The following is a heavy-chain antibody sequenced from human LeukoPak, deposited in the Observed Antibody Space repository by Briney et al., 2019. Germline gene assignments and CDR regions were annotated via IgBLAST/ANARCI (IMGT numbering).Heavy chain of an antibody. Sequence: ASVKVSCKTSGFTFTGYYVHWIRQAPGQGLEWMGRINPNSGETIYAERFQGRVTMTRDTSISTAYMELSSLRSDDTAVYYCARDLVGGIWSAGFWGQGPLVTVSS. CDR2: INPNSGET. V-gene: IGHV1-2*06. D-gene: IGHD3-3*01. CDR1: GFTFTGYY. J-gene: IGHJ4*02. CDR3: ARDLVGGIWSAGF.